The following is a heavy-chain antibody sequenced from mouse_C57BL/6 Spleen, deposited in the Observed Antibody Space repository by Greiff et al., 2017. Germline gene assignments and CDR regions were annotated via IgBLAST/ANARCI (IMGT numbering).Heavy chain of an antibody. CDR3: ARGDYDYDFAWCAY. CDR1: GYTFTSDW. V-gene: IGHV1-53*01. D-gene: IGHD2-4*01. CDR2: INPSNGGT. J-gene: IGHJ3*01. Sequence: QVQLQQPGTELVKPGASVKLSCKASGYTFTSDWMHWVKQRPGQGLEWIGNINPSNGGTNYTAKFQSKAPLTVDKSSSTAYMPLCSLASEDSAVYSCARGDYDYDFAWCAYWGQGTLVTVSS.